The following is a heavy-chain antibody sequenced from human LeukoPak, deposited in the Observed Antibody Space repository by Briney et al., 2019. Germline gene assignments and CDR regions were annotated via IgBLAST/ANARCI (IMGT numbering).Heavy chain of an antibody. J-gene: IGHJ5*02. D-gene: IGHD3-22*01. CDR3: ARLTYYYDSSGQNWFDP. Sequence: GASVKVSCKASGYTFTNYAMHWVRQAPRQRLEWMGWTNAGNGNTKYSQKFQGRVTITRDTSASTAYMEVSSLRSEDTAVYYCARLTYYYDSSGQNWFDPWGQGTLVTVSS. V-gene: IGHV1-3*01. CDR1: GYTFTNYA. CDR2: TNAGNGNT.